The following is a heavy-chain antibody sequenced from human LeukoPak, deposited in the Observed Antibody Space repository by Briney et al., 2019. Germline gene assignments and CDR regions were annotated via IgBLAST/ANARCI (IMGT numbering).Heavy chain of an antibody. CDR3: ACYPPDDYGDYVGPYMDV. D-gene: IGHD4-17*01. J-gene: IGHJ6*03. V-gene: IGHV1-69*05. Sequence: GASVKVSCKASGGTFSSYAISWVRQAPGQGLEWMGRIIPIFGTANYAQKFQGRVTITTDESTSTAYMELSSLRSEDTAVYYCACYPPDDYGDYVGPYMDVWGKGTTVTVSS. CDR2: IIPIFGTA. CDR1: GGTFSSYA.